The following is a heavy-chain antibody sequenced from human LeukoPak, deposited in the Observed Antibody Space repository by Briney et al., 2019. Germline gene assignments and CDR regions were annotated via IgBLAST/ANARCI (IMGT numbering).Heavy chain of an antibody. CDR3: AKAIPATMAKLYYYYYYGMDV. CDR1: GFTFSSYG. D-gene: IGHD4/OR15-4a*01. V-gene: IGHV3-30*18. Sequence: GGSLRLSCAASGFTFSSYGMHWVRQAPGKGLEWEAVISYDGSNKYYADSVKGRFTISRDNSKNTLYLQMNSLRAEDTAVYYCAKAIPATMAKLYYYYYYGMDVWGQGTTVTVSS. CDR2: ISYDGSNK. J-gene: IGHJ6*02.